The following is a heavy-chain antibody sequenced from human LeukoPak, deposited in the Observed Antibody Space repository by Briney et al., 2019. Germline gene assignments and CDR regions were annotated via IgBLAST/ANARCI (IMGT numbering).Heavy chain of an antibody. CDR3: ASQAYSSSWYYYYYGMDV. Sequence: GGSLRLSCAASGFTVSNNYMSWVSQAPGKGLEWVSVIYSGSSTYYADSVKGRFTISRDNSKNTLYLQMNSLRAEDTAVYYCASQAYSSSWYYYYYGMDVWGQGTTVTVSS. V-gene: IGHV3-53*01. CDR2: IYSGSST. CDR1: GFTVSNNY. J-gene: IGHJ6*02. D-gene: IGHD6-13*01.